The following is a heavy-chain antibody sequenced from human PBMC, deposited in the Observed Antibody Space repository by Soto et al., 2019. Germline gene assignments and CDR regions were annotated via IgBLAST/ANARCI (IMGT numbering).Heavy chain of an antibody. CDR1: GYTFTGYY. D-gene: IGHD3-10*01. CDR3: ARGITMVRGVLLDAFDI. Sequence: QVQLVQSGAEVKKPGASVKVSCKASGYTFTGYYMHWVRQAPGQGLEWMGWINPNSGGTNYAQKFQGWVTMPRDTSISTAYMELSRLRSDDTAVYYCARGITMVRGVLLDAFDIWGQGTMVTVSS. V-gene: IGHV1-2*04. CDR2: INPNSGGT. J-gene: IGHJ3*02.